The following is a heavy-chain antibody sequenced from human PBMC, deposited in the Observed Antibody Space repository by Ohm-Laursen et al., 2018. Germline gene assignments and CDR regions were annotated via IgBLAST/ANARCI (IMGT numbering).Heavy chain of an antibody. V-gene: IGHV3-21*01. CDR2: ISSSSSYI. J-gene: IGHJ1*01. D-gene: IGHD2-2*03. CDR3: ARGGVGYCSSTSCYMAEYFQH. CDR1: GFTFSNYA. Sequence: SLRLSCAASGFTFSNYAMSWVRQAPGKGLEWVSSISSSSSYIYYADSVKGRFTISRDNAKNSLYLQMNSLRAEDTAVYYCARGGVGYCSSTSCYMAEYFQHWGQGTLVTVSS.